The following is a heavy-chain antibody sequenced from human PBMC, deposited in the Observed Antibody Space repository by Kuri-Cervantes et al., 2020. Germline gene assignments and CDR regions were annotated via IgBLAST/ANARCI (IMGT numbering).Heavy chain of an antibody. J-gene: IGHJ4*02. V-gene: IGHV3-33*01. CDR3: ARDIAANIVTGYYKRFDY. D-gene: IGHD3-9*01. Sequence: GESLKISCAASGFTFSSYGMHWVRQAPGKGLEWVAAIWYDGSNNYYADAVKGRFTITRDTSKTTLYLQINSLRAEDTAVYYCARDIAANIVTGYYKRFDYWGQGTLVTVSS. CDR2: IWYDGSNN. CDR1: GFTFSSYG.